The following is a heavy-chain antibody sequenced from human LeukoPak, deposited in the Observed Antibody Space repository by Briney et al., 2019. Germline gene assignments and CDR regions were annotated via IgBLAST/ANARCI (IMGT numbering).Heavy chain of an antibody. D-gene: IGHD3-9*01. J-gene: IGHJ4*02. CDR2: ISGSGAIT. V-gene: IGHV3-23*01. Sequence: GSLRLSCAVSGLTSSSYAMSWVRRGPGKGLEWVSAISGSGAITYYADSVKGRFTISRDNSKNTLYLQMNSLTAEDTAVYYCAKRLTGYYYIDSWGQGTLVTVSS. CDR3: AKRLTGYYYIDS. CDR1: GLTSSSYA.